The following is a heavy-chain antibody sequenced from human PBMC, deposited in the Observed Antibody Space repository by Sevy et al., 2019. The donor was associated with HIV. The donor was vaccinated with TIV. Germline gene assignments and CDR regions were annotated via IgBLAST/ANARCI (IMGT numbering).Heavy chain of an antibody. CDR1: KFTVSNNY. V-gene: IGHV3-53*01. J-gene: IGHJ5*02. CDR2: LYDSGAV. D-gene: IGHD2-8*02. CDR3: ARTVVLVDGPRNWLDT. Sequence: GGSLRLSCAVSKFTVSNNYMTWVRQAPGKGLEWVSTLYDSGAVYYAVSVKGRFTVSRDNSKNTLYLQMNSLRPEDTAVYCCARTVVLVDGPRNWLDTWGQGTLVTVSS.